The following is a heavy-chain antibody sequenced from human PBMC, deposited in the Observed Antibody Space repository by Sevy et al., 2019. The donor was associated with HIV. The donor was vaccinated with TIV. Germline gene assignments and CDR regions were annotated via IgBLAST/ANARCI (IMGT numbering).Heavy chain of an antibody. V-gene: IGHV3-48*01. D-gene: IGHD6-13*01. CDR2: INNSSSTI. Sequence: GESLKISCAASEFTFSSYSMNWVRQAPGKGLEWISYINNSSSTISYADSVKGRFTISRDNAKNSLYMQMNSLRAEDTAVYYCARGWTPIAAAGDNWFDPWGQGTLVTVSS. J-gene: IGHJ5*02. CDR3: ARGWTPIAAAGDNWFDP. CDR1: EFTFSSYS.